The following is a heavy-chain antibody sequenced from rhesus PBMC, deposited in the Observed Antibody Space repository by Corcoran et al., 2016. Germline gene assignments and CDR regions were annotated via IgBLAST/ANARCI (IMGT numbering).Heavy chain of an antibody. D-gene: IGHD3-28*01. J-gene: IGHJ4*01. CDR3: AKDRPYYYDSGFYFDY. CDR1: GFTFSSYG. Sequence: EVQLVESGGGLVQPGGSLRLSCAASGFTFSSYGMSWVRQAPGEGRGWVSCISNGGGNTSSADSVKGRFTISRDNSKNTLSLQMNSLRAEDTAVYYCAKDRPYYYDSGFYFDYWGQGVLVTVSS. V-gene: IGHV3S5*01. CDR2: ISNGGGNT.